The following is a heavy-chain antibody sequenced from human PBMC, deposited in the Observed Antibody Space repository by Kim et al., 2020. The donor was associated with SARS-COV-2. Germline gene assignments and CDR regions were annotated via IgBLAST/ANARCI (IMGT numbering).Heavy chain of an antibody. CDR2: ITNSGDNT. CDR3: VKGTKAYCSGGTCYPFDH. V-gene: IGHV3-23*01. Sequence: GGSLRLSCAASGFTFSRYAMTWVRQAPGKGLEWVSVITNSGDNTFDADSVKGRFTMSRDNSKNTVYLQMNSLRAEDTAVYYCVKGTKAYCSGGTCYPFDHWGQGTLVTVSS. D-gene: IGHD2-15*01. J-gene: IGHJ4*02. CDR1: GFTFSRYA.